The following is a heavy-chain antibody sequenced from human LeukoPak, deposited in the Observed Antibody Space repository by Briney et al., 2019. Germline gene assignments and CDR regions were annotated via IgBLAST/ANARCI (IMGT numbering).Heavy chain of an antibody. Sequence: GASVKVSCKASGYTFTGYYIHWVRQAPGQGLEWMGWINPNSGGTNYAQKFQGRVTMTRDTSISTAYMDLSRLRSDDTAVYYCARVVEMATIPYYYYYMDVWGKGTTVTISS. CDR1: GYTFTGYY. D-gene: IGHD5-24*01. CDR3: ARVVEMATIPYYYYYMDV. J-gene: IGHJ6*03. V-gene: IGHV1-2*02. CDR2: INPNSGGT.